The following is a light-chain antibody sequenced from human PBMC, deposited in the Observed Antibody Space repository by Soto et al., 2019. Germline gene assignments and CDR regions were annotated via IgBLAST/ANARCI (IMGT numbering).Light chain of an antibody. J-gene: IGKJ1*01. CDR1: QSISSW. CDR3: QHYNSYSEA. CDR2: GAS. Sequence: DIQMTQSPSTLSASVGDRVTITCRASQSISSWLAWYQQKPGKPPKVLIYGASNLQSGVPSRFSGSGSGTEFTLTISSLQPDDFATDDCQHYNSYSEAFGQGTKVDIK. V-gene: IGKV1-5*01.